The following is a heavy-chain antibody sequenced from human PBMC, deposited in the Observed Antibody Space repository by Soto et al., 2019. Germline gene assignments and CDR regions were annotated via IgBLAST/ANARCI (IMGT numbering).Heavy chain of an antibody. J-gene: IGHJ6*02. CDR3: ARRRGVTANYYYYGMDV. CDR1: GGSFSGYY. V-gene: IGHV4-34*01. D-gene: IGHD2-21*02. Sequence: SETLSLTCGVAGGSFSGYYWSWIRQPPGKGLEWIGEINHRGSTNYNPSLKSRVTISVDVSKNQLSLKLNSVTAADTAVYYCARRRGVTANYYYYGMDVWAQGTTVTVSS. CDR2: INHRGST.